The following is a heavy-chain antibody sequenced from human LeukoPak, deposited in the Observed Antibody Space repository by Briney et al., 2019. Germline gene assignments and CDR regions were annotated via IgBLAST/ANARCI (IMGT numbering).Heavy chain of an antibody. CDR3: ARVRGDFWSGYLNYYYYGMDV. CDR2: TNHSGST. CDR1: GGSFSGYY. V-gene: IGHV4-34*01. J-gene: IGHJ6*02. D-gene: IGHD3-3*01. Sequence: SETLSLTCAVYGGSFSGYYWSWIRQPPGKGLEWIGETNHSGSTNYNPSLKSRVTISVDTSKNQFSLKLSSVTAADTAVYYCARVRGDFWSGYLNYYYYGMDVWGQGTTVTVSS.